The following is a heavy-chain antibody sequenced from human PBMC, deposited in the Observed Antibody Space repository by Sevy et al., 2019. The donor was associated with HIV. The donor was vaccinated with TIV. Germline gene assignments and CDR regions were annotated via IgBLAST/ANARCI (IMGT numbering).Heavy chain of an antibody. CDR3: RRDREGPTPKAFDV. CDR2: INTGNGNK. Sequence: ASVKVSCKASGYTFTSQPIHWVRQAPGQGLEWMAWINTGNGNKKYAKKFQDRVTITSDTSARTAYMELTNLRSEDTAVYYCRRDREGPTPKAFDVWGQGTMVTVSS. V-gene: IGHV1-3*04. CDR1: GYTFTSQP. J-gene: IGHJ3*01.